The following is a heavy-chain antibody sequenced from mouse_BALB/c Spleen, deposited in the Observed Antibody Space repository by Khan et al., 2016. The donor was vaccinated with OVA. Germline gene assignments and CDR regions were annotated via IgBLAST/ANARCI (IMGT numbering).Heavy chain of an antibody. Sequence: QIQLVQSGPELKKPGETVKISCKASGYTFTNYGMNWVKQAPGKGLKWMGWINTYTGEPTYADDFKGRSAFSMETSASTAYWEIKNIKNEEKATYFCSISNSYWYFDVWGAGTTVTVSS. CDR2: INTYTGEP. J-gene: IGHJ1*01. D-gene: IGHD4-1*02. V-gene: IGHV9-1*02. CDR3: SISNSYWYFDV. CDR1: GYTFTNYG.